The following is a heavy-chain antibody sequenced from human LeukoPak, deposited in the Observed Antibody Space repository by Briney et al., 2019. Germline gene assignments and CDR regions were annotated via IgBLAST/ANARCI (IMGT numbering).Heavy chain of an antibody. D-gene: IGHD6-13*01. Sequence: SETLSLTCTVSGGSISSYYWSWIRQPPGKGLEWSGYIYYSGSTNYNPSLKSRVTISVDTSKNQFSLKLSSVTAADTAVYYCARRIAAAGTWAFDIWGQGTMVTVSS. V-gene: IGHV4-59*08. CDR1: GGSISSYY. CDR2: IYYSGST. CDR3: ARRIAAAGTWAFDI. J-gene: IGHJ3*02.